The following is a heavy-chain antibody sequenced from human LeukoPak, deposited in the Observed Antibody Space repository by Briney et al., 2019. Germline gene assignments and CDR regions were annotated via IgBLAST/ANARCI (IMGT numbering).Heavy chain of an antibody. CDR3: ASPLGYCSGTNCYGDY. Sequence: PSETLSLTCAVSGDSISSTGYYWGWIRQPPGKGLEWIGTIYYSGSAYYNPSLKSRVTISVDTSRNQFSLRLSSVTAADTAVYYCASPLGYCSGTNCYGDYWGQGTLVTVSS. CDR2: IYYSGSA. D-gene: IGHD2-2*01. J-gene: IGHJ4*02. CDR1: GDSISSTGYY. V-gene: IGHV4-39*01.